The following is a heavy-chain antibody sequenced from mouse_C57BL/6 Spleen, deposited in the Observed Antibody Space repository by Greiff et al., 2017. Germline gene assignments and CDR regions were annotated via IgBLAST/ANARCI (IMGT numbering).Heavy chain of an antibody. CDR2: IYPGDGDT. D-gene: IGHD1-1*02. CDR1: GYAFSSSW. V-gene: IGHV1-82*01. J-gene: IGHJ4*01. CDR3: ARAGVVLSAMDY. Sequence: VQLQQSGPELVKPGASVKISCKASGYAFSSSWMNWVKQGPGKGLEWIGRIYPGDGDTNYNGKFKGKATLTADKSSSTAYMQLSSLTSEDSAVYYCARAGVVLSAMDYWGQGTSVTVAS.